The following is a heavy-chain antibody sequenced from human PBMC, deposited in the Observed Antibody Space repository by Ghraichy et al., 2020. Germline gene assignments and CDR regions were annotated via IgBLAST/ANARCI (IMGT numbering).Heavy chain of an antibody. J-gene: IGHJ2*01. D-gene: IGHD1-14*01. Sequence: GGSLRLSCAASGFTFSSYAMSWGRQAPGKGLEWVSTIRSSCGGTYYADSVKGLFTMSTDNSKSTLYLQMSSLRADATAIYYCARDPEDYWYFDLWGRGTLVTVSS. CDR1: GFTFSSYA. CDR2: IRSSCGGT. V-gene: IGHV3-23*01. CDR3: ARDPEDYWYFDL.